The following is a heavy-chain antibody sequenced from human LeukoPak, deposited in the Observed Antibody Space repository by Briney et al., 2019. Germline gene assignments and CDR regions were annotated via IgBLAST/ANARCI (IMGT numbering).Heavy chain of an antibody. V-gene: IGHV3-74*01. CDR3: ARGGVLLWFGELLDQYYFDY. Sequence: GSLRLSCAASGFTFSSYWMHWVRQAPGKGLVWVSRINSDGSSTSYADSVKGRFTISRDNAKNTLYLQMNSLRAEDTAVYYCARGGVLLWFGELLDQYYFDYWGQGTLVTVSS. D-gene: IGHD3-10*01. CDR2: INSDGSST. J-gene: IGHJ4*02. CDR1: GFTFSSYW.